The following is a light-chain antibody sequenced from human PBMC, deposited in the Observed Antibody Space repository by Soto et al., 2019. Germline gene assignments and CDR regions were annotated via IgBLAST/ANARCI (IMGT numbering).Light chain of an antibody. CDR2: LNSDGSH. CDR3: QTWGSGIYWV. CDR1: SGHSSYA. V-gene: IGLV4-69*01. J-gene: IGLJ3*02. Sequence: QPVLTQSPSASASLGASVKLTCTLSSGHSSYAIAWHQQQPEKGPRYLMKLNSDGSHSKRDGIPDRFSGSSSGAERYLTISSIQSEDEADYYCQTWGSGIYWVFGGGTKLTVL.